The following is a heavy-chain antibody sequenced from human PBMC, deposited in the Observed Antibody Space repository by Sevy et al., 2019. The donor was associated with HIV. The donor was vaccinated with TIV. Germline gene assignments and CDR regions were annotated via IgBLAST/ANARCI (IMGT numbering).Heavy chain of an antibody. Sequence: GGSLRLSCAVSGFISSGDSMNWVRQAPGKGLEWVSYISSSSDIKYYADSVKGRFTISRDNARNSLYLQMNSLRDEDTAVYYCARTIAAAETFDYWGQGALVTVSS. CDR1: GFISSGDS. V-gene: IGHV3-48*02. CDR2: ISSSSDIK. CDR3: ARTIAAAETFDY. D-gene: IGHD6-25*01. J-gene: IGHJ4*02.